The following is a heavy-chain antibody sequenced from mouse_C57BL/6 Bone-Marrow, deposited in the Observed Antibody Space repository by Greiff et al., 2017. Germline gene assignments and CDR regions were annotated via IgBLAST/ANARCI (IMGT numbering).Heavy chain of an antibody. CDR1: GYTFTSYG. D-gene: IGHD4-1*02. CDR2: IYTRSGNT. Sequence: QVQLQQSGAELARPGASVKLSCKASGYTFTSYGISWVKQSTGQGLEWIGEIYTRSGNTYYNEKFKGKATLTADKSSSTAYMELRSLPSEDSAVYFCARQLGRVFDYWGQGTTLTVSS. V-gene: IGHV1-81*01. J-gene: IGHJ2*01. CDR3: ARQLGRVFDY.